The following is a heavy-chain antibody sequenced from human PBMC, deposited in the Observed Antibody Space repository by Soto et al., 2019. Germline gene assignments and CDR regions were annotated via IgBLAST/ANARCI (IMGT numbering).Heavy chain of an antibody. CDR1: CGSISSSNS. D-gene: IGHD4-17*01. Sequence: SDPLSLTCAVSCGSISSSNSWSWVRHPPGKGLECIGEIYHSGSTNYNPSLKSRVTISVDKSKNQFSLKLSSVTAADTAVYYCARGPVTTSIDYWGHGTLVTVSS. V-gene: IGHV4-4*02. J-gene: IGHJ4*01. CDR2: IYHSGST. CDR3: ARGPVTTSIDY.